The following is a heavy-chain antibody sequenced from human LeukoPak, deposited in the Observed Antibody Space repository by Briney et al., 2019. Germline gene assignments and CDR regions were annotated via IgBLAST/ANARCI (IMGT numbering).Heavy chain of an antibody. J-gene: IGHJ5*02. CDR3: ARAPGRYCSSTSCYTSWFDP. D-gene: IGHD2-2*02. V-gene: IGHV1-69*02. Sequence: ASVKVSCKASGGTFSSYTISWVRQAPGQGLEWMGRIIPILGIAKYAQKFQGRVTITADKSTSTAYMELSSLRSEDTAVYYCARAPGRYCSSTSCYTSWFDPWGQGTLVTVSS. CDR2: IIPILGIA. CDR1: GGTFSSYT.